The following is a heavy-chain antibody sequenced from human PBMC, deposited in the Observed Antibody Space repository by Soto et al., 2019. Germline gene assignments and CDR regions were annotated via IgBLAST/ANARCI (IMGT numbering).Heavy chain of an antibody. CDR3: ARVPTGYYSPNWFDP. V-gene: IGHV4-59*01. CDR1: GGSISSYY. Sequence: SETLSLTCTVSGGSISSYYWSWIRQPPGKGLEWIGYIYYSGSTNYNPSLKSRVTISVDTSKNQFSLKLSSVTAADTAVYYCARVPTGYYSPNWFDPWGQGTLVTVSS. J-gene: IGHJ5*02. CDR2: IYYSGST. D-gene: IGHD3-3*01.